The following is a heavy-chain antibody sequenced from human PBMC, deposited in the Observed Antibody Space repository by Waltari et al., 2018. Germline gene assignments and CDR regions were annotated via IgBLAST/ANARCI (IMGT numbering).Heavy chain of an antibody. D-gene: IGHD1-26*01. CDR2: IIPSLCTA. Sequence: QVQLVQSGAEVKKPGSSVKVSCKAYGGTFSSYAISWVRQAPGQGREWMGGIIPSLCTADYATKFQGGVTLTTEQSTGTAYMELSSLRSEDTSVYYCARDRGGGSYYRRDFDYWGQGTLVTVSS. CDR3: ARDRGGGSYYRRDFDY. J-gene: IGHJ4*02. V-gene: IGHV1-69*05. CDR1: GGTFSSYA.